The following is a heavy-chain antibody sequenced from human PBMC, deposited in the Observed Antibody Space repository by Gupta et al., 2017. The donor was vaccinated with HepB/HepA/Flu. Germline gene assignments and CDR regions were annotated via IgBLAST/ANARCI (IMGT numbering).Heavy chain of an antibody. CDR2: IIPIFGTA. CDR1: GGPFSSYA. J-gene: IGHJ6*03. CDR3: ASWSQRIDVWSGYADYYYYYMDV. D-gene: IGHD3-3*01. Sequence: QVQLVQSGAEVKKPGSSVKVSCKASGGPFSSYAISWVRQAPGQGLEWMGGIIPIFGTANYAQKFQGRVTFTADKSTSTAYMELSSLRSKDTAVYYCASWSQRIDVWSGYADYYYYYMDVWGKGTTVTGSS. V-gene: IGHV1-69*06.